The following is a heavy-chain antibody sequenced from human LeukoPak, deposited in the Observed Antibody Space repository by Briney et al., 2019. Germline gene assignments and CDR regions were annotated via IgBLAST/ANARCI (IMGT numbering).Heavy chain of an antibody. V-gene: IGHV3-11*04. CDR3: ARVYSGNRYGRDY. D-gene: IGHD1-26*01. J-gene: IGHJ4*02. CDR1: GFTFSDYY. CDR2: ITSSGNTI. Sequence: MAGGSLRLSCAVSGFTFSDYYMAWIRQAPGKGLEWVAYITSSGNTIHYPDSVKGRFTISRDNSKNSVHLQMESLRVGDTAKYCGARVYSGNRYGRDYWGQGTLVTVSS.